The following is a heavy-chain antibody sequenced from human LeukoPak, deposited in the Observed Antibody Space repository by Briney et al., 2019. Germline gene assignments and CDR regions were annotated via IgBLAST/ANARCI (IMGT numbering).Heavy chain of an antibody. Sequence: GGSLRLSCAASGFIFSNTWMIWLRQAPEKGLEWVANIKEDGSGTYYVDSVKGRFTISRDNAKNSLYLQMNNLRAEDTAIYYCARGGTQSPINWGPGTPVTVSS. V-gene: IGHV3-7*01. J-gene: IGHJ4*02. CDR1: GFIFSNTW. CDR3: ARGGTQSPIN. CDR2: IKEDGSGT.